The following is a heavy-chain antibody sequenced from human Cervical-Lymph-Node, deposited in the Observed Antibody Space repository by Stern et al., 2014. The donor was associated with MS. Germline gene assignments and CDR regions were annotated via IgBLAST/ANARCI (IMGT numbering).Heavy chain of an antibody. D-gene: IGHD3-16*01. J-gene: IGHJ4*02. Sequence: VQLVESGGGLVKPGGSLRLSCEASGFTFGDYYMSWIRKAPGKGMERISYVSGDATTICYADSLRGRFSISRDNAKNSLYLQMNTLRADDTAIYYCARDSVPNDAIWGRSQQIFGFWGQGTLVTVSS. CDR3: ARDSVPNDAIWGRSQQIFGF. CDR2: VSGDATTI. CDR1: GFTFGDYY. V-gene: IGHV3-11*01.